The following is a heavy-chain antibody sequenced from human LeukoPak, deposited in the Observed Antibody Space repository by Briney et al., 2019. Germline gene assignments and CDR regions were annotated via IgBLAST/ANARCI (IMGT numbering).Heavy chain of an antibody. CDR2: IYHSGSA. D-gene: IGHD3-10*01. V-gene: IGHV4-38-2*02. CDR3: ARGNRQLAYYGSGSRLPYDY. J-gene: IGHJ4*02. CDR1: GYSISSGYY. Sequence: PSETLSLTCTVSGYSISSGYYWGWIRQPPGKGLEWIGSIYHSGSAYYNPSLKSRVTISVDTSKNQFSLTLSSVTAADTAVYYCARGNRQLAYYGSGSRLPYDYWGQGSLVTVSS.